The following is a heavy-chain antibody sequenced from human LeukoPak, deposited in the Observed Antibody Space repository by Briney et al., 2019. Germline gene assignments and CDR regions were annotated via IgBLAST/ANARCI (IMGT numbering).Heavy chain of an antibody. Sequence: SETLSLTCTVSGGSISSYYWSWIRQPAGKGLEWIGRIYSSGSTNYNPSLKSRVTISVDTSKNQFSLKLSSVTAADTAVYYCARGGGIAVAGLFDYWGQGTLVTVSS. CDR3: ARGGGIAVAGLFDY. CDR2: IYSSGST. J-gene: IGHJ4*02. CDR1: GGSISSYY. V-gene: IGHV4-4*07. D-gene: IGHD6-19*01.